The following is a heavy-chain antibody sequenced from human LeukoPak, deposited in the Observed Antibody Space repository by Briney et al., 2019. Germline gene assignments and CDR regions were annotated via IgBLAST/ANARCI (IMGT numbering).Heavy chain of an antibody. CDR1: GFTFSNAW. D-gene: IGHD4-17*01. Sequence: GGSLRLSCAASGFTFSNAWMSWVCQAPGKGLEWVGRIKSKTDGGTTDYAAPVKGRFTISRDDSKNTLYLQMNSLKTEDTAVYYCTTCPSYGDFDYWGQGTLVTVSS. CDR3: TTCPSYGDFDY. CDR2: IKSKTDGGTT. J-gene: IGHJ4*02. V-gene: IGHV3-15*01.